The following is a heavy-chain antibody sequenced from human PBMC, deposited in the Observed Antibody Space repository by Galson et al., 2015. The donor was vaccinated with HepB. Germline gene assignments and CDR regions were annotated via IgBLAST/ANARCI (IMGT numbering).Heavy chain of an antibody. D-gene: IGHD6-6*01. CDR2: THYRSKWYI. V-gene: IGHV6-1*01. Sequence: CAISGDSVSSNSAAWNWIRQSPSRGLEWLGRTHYRSKWYIDYAVSVKGRITINPDTSKNQVSLRLTFVTPEDTAVYYCSRGGLVKAARGGLAWLDPWGQGTLVTVSS. J-gene: IGHJ5*02. CDR1: GDSVSSNSAA. CDR3: SRGGLVKAARGGLAWLDP.